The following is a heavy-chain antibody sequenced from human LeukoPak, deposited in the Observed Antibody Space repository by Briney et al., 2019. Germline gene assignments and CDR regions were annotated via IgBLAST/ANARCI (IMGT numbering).Heavy chain of an antibody. CDR2: IIPIFGTA. Sequence: ASVKVSCKASGGTFISYAISWVRQAPGQGLEWMGGIIPIFGTANYAQKFQGRVTITADESTSTAYMELSSLRSEDTAVYYCARLSNYYDSSGYSSFDYWGQGTLVTVSS. J-gene: IGHJ4*02. CDR1: GGTFISYA. CDR3: ARLSNYYDSSGYSSFDY. D-gene: IGHD3-22*01. V-gene: IGHV1-69*13.